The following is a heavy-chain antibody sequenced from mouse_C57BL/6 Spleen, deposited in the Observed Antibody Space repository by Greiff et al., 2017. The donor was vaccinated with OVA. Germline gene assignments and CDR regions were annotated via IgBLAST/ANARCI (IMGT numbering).Heavy chain of an antibody. CDR3: ARYALPHYYGRSYGWYFDV. Sequence: EVKLVESGGGLVQPGGSLSLSCAASGFTFTDYYMSWVRQPPGKALEWLGFIRNKANGYTTEYSASVKGRFTISRDNSQSILYRQMNALRAEDSATYYCARYALPHYYGRSYGWYFDVWGTGTTVTVSA. J-gene: IGHJ1*03. V-gene: IGHV7-3*01. CDR2: IRNKANGYTT. D-gene: IGHD1-1*01. CDR1: GFTFTDYY.